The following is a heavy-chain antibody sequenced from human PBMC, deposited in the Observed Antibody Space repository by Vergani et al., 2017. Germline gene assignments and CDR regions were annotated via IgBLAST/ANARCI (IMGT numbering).Heavy chain of an antibody. Sequence: QVQLVQSGAEVKKPGASVKVSCKASGYTFTSYGISWVRQAPGQGLEWMGWISAYNGNTNYAQKLQGRVTMTTDTSTSTAYMELRSLRSDDTAAYYCARADNYYDSSGDAFDIWGQGTMVTVSS. CDR3: ARADNYYDSSGDAFDI. CDR1: GYTFTSYG. D-gene: IGHD3-22*01. CDR2: ISAYNGNT. V-gene: IGHV1-18*01. J-gene: IGHJ3*02.